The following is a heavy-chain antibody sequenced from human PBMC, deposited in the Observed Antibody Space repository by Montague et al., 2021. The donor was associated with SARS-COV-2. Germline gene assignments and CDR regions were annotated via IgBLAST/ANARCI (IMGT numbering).Heavy chain of an antibody. J-gene: IGHJ2*01. V-gene: IGHV4-31*03. D-gene: IGHD3-22*01. CDR2: IYYSGST. CDR1: GGSISSGGYY. Sequence: TLSLTCTVSGGSISSGGYYWSWIRQHPGKGLEWIGNIYYSGSTYYNPSLKSRVTISVDTSKNQFSLKMSSVTAADTAVYYCARSPEPMIILIITSLNWYFDLWDRGTLVTVSS. CDR3: ARSPEPMIILIITSLNWYFDL.